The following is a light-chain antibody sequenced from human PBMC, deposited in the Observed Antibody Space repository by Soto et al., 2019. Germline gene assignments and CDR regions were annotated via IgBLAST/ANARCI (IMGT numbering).Light chain of an antibody. V-gene: IGLV4-69*01. CDR3: QTWGNGGV. J-gene: IGLJ3*02. Sequence: QLVLTQSPSASASLGASVNLTCTLSSEHSTIAITWHQQQPGKGPRHLMRVNSDGSHTKGDGVPDRFSGSSSGAERYLSISSLHSDDEADYYCQTWGNGGVFGGGTKVTVL. CDR2: VNSDGSH. CDR1: SEHSTIA.